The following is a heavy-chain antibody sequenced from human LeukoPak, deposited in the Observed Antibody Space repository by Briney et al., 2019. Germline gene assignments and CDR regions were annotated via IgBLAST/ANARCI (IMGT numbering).Heavy chain of an antibody. CDR3: ARLPNDAFDV. V-gene: IGHV4-4*09. CDR1: GGSISGYY. J-gene: IGHJ3*01. Sequence: PSETLSLTCTVSGGSISGYYWSWIRQPPGEGLEWIGYISASGTTNYNPSLKSRVTMSVDTSKNQFSLKVRSVTAADTAVYNCARLPNDAFDVWGQGTMVTVSS. CDR2: ISASGTT.